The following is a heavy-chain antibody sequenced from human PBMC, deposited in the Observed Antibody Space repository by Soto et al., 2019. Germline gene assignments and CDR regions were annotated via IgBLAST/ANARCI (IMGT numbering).Heavy chain of an antibody. D-gene: IGHD3-22*01. V-gene: IGHV1-18*01. CDR3: ARGIYYDSSGYFTQFDY. CDR2: FSAYNGNT. J-gene: IGHJ4*02. Sequence: GAAVKVSCKASGYTFTSYGISWVRQAPGQGLEWMGWFSAYNGNTNYAQKLQGRVTMTTDTSTSTAYMELRSLRSDDTAVYYCARGIYYDSSGYFTQFDYWGQGTLVPVSS. CDR1: GYTFTSYG.